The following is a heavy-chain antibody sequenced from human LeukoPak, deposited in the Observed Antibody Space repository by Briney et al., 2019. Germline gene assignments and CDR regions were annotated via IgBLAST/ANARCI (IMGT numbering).Heavy chain of an antibody. CDR3: ARLPRGEVTYFDY. J-gene: IGHJ4*02. V-gene: IGHV5-51*01. CDR1: GYSFTSYW. D-gene: IGHD2-21*02. Sequence: GESLQISCKGSGYSFTSYWIGWVRPLPGKGLEWMGIIYPGDSDTRYSPSFQGQVTISADKSISTAYLQWSSLKASDTAMYYCARLPRGEVTYFDYWGQGTLVTVSS. CDR2: IYPGDSDT.